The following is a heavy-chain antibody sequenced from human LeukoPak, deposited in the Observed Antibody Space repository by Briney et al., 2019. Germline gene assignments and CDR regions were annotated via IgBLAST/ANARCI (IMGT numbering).Heavy chain of an antibody. CDR1: GFTFRSYA. J-gene: IGHJ5*02. D-gene: IGHD3-22*01. CDR3: ARDTYYHDSSGYYGDP. CDR2: ISSSGSTI. Sequence: GGSLRLSXAASGFTFRSYAMGWVRQAPGKGLEWVSYISSSGSTIYYADSVKGRFTISRDNAKNSLYLQMNSLRAEDTAVYYCARDTYYHDSSGYYGDPWGQGTLVTVSS. V-gene: IGHV3-48*04.